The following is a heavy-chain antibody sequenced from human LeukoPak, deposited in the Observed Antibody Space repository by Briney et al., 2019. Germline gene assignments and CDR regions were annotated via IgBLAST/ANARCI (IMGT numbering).Heavy chain of an antibody. V-gene: IGHV3-48*03. CDR3: AREKGTLDY. Sequence: GGSLRLSCAASGFTFSSYEMNWVRQAPGKGLEWVSYIGSSGSTIYYADSVKGRFTISRDNAKNSLYLQMNSLRAEDTAVYYCAREKGTLDYWGQGTLVTVSS. CDR1: GFTFSSYE. D-gene: IGHD3-10*01. J-gene: IGHJ4*02. CDR2: IGSSGSTI.